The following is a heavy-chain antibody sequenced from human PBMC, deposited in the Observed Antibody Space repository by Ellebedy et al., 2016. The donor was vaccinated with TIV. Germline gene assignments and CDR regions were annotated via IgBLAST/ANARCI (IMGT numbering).Heavy chain of an antibody. V-gene: IGHV4-39*02. J-gene: IGHJ5*02. CDR2: IYYSGSA. Sequence: MPSETLSLTCTVSGGSISNSDYYWNWIRQPPGKGLEWIGSIYYSGSAYYNPSLKSRVTLSADTSKNQFSLNLSSVTAADTAVYYCARDPALPRGRFDTWGQGTLVTVSS. CDR1: GGSISNSDYY. CDR3: ARDPALPRGRFDT.